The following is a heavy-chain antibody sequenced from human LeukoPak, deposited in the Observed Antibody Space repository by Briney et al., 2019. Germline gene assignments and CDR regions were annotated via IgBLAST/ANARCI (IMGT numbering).Heavy chain of an antibody. D-gene: IGHD3-22*01. Sequence: GGSLRLSCAASGFTFSSYWMHWVRQGPGKGLVWVSRINSDGSSTIYADSVKGRFTISRDNAKNTLYLQMNSLRAEDTAVYYCARGDYYDSSGYYYPYYFDYWGQGTLVTVSS. CDR1: GFTFSSYW. V-gene: IGHV3-74*01. CDR3: ARGDYYDSSGYYYPYYFDY. CDR2: INSDGSST. J-gene: IGHJ4*02.